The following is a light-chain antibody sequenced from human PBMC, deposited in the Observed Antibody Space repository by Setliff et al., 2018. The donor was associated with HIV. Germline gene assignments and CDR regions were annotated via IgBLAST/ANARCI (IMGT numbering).Light chain of an antibody. Sequence: QSVLTQPASVSGSPGQSITISCTGTSSDIGSYNFVSWYQRHPGKAPKLMIFDVTRRPSGVSDRFSGSKSGHTASLTISGLQAEDEADYYCSSYTTSSTYVFGTGTKSPS. V-gene: IGLV2-14*03. CDR3: SSYTTSSTYV. J-gene: IGLJ1*01. CDR1: SSDIGSYNF. CDR2: DVT.